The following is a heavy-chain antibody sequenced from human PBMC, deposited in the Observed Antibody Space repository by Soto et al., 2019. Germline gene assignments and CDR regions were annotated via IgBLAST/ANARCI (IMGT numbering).Heavy chain of an antibody. CDR1: GFTFSSYA. J-gene: IGHJ4*02. CDR2: ISGSGGST. Sequence: EVQLLESGGGLVQPGGSLRLSCAASGFTFSSYAMSWVRQAPGKGLEWVSAISGSGGSTYYADSVKGRFTISRDNSKNTLYLQMNSLRAEDTAVYYCAKDRGGFTSGWEFFDFWGQGTLVTVSS. CDR3: AKDRGGFTSGWEFFDF. D-gene: IGHD6-19*01. V-gene: IGHV3-23*01.